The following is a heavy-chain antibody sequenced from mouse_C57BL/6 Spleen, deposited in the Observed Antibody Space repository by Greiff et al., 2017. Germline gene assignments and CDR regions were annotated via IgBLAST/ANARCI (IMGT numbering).Heavy chain of an antibody. CDR1: GYNFTSYW. CDR3: ARYLYYSNYDWYFDV. J-gene: IGHJ1*03. V-gene: IGHV1-72*01. Sequence: VQLQQPGAELVKPGASVKLSCKASGYNFTSYWMHWVKQRPGRGLEWIGRIDPNSGGTKSNEKFKSKATLTVDKPSSTAYMSLSSLTSEDSAVYYCARYLYYSNYDWYFDVWGTGTTVTVSS. CDR2: IDPNSGGT. D-gene: IGHD2-5*01.